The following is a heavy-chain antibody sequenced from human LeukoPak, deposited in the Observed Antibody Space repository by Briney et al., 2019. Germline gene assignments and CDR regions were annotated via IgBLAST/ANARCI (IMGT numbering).Heavy chain of an antibody. Sequence: AVGSLRLSCAASGFIVSSNYMSWVRQGPGKGLEWVSVIFSGGSAYYADSVKGRFTISRDNSKNTLYLQMNSLRAEDTAVYYCARINGGDGMDVWGQGTTVTVSS. CDR3: ARINGGDGMDV. CDR1: GFIVSSNY. V-gene: IGHV3-53*01. J-gene: IGHJ6*02. D-gene: IGHD4-23*01. CDR2: IFSGGSA.